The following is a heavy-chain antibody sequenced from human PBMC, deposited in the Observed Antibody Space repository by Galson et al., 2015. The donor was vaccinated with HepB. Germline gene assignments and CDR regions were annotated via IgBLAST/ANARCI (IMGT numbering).Heavy chain of an antibody. Sequence: SLRLSCAASGFTFSSYSMNWVRQAPGKGLEWVSYISSSSSTIYYADSVKGRFTISRDNAKNSLYLQMNSLRAEDTAVYYCARGYSSSWYSSYYYGMDVWGQGTTVTVSS. J-gene: IGHJ6*02. V-gene: IGHV3-48*01. CDR1: GFTFSSYS. CDR3: ARGYSSSWYSSYYYGMDV. CDR2: ISSSSSTI. D-gene: IGHD6-13*01.